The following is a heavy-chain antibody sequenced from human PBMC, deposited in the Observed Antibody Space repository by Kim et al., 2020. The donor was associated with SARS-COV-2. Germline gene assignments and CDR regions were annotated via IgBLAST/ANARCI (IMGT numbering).Heavy chain of an antibody. CDR3: ARGSGHSSDPYV. CDR2: ITEDGSNK. Sequence: GGSLRLSCAASGFSFSDYWMSWVRQAPGKGLEWVGNITEDGSNKYYVDSVKGRFTISRDNAKNTLYLQMNSLGAEDTAIYYCARGSGHSSDPYVWGQGTTLTVS. J-gene: IGHJ6*02. CDR1: GFSFSDYW. V-gene: IGHV3-7*01. D-gene: IGHD3-22*01.